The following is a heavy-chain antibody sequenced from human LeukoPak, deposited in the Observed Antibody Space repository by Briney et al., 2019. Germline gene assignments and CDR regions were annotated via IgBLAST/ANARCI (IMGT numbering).Heavy chain of an antibody. CDR2: TYYRSKWYS. D-gene: IGHD5-18*01. CDR1: GDSVSTNSVA. Sequence: SQTLSLTCAISGDSVSTNSVAWNWIRQSPSRGLEWLGRTYYRSKWYSDYAVSVKSRITINPDPSKNQFSLQLNSVTPEDTAVYYCARTPSDTAMVDCWGQGTLVTVSS. CDR3: ARTPSDTAMVDC. V-gene: IGHV6-1*01. J-gene: IGHJ4*02.